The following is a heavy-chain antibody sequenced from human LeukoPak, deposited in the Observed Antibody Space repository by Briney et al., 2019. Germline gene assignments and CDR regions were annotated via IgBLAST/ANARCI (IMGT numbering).Heavy chain of an antibody. CDR2: MNPNSGNT. D-gene: IGHD6-19*01. V-gene: IGHV1-8*01. Sequence: ASVKVSCKASGYTFTSYDINWVRQATGQGLEWMGWMNPNSGNTGYAQKFRGRVTMTRNTSISTAYMELSSLRSEDTAVYYCARCRGGGWYGGGPVVYWGQGTLVTVSS. CDR3: ARCRGGGWYGGGPVVY. CDR1: GYTFTSYD. J-gene: IGHJ4*02.